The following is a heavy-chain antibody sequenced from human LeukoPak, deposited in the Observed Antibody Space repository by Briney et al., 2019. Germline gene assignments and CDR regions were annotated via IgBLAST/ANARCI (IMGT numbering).Heavy chain of an antibody. V-gene: IGHV3-21*01. CDR1: GFTFGSHS. CDR3: ARGSSNIAGRNNRFDP. J-gene: IGHJ5*02. D-gene: IGHD6-6*01. CDR2: ISTSSIYI. Sequence: PGGSLRLSCAASGFTFGSHSMNWVRQAPGKGLEWVSSISTSSIYIYYGDSVKGRFTISRDNAKNSLYLQMNSLRAEDTAVYYCARGSSNIAGRNNRFDPWGQGTLVTVSS.